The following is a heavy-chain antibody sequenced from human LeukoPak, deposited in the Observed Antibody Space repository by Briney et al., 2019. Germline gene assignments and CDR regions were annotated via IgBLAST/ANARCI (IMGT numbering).Heavy chain of an antibody. CDR3: ATDLIPGYSSGWEVGY. D-gene: IGHD6-19*01. Sequence: ASVKVSCKVSGYTLSELSMHWVRQAPGKGLEWMGGFDPEDGETIYAQKFQGRVTMTEDTSTDTAYMELSSLRSEDTAVYYCATDLIPGYSSGWEVGYWGQGTLVTVSS. CDR2: FDPEDGET. V-gene: IGHV1-24*01. CDR1: GYTLSELS. J-gene: IGHJ4*02.